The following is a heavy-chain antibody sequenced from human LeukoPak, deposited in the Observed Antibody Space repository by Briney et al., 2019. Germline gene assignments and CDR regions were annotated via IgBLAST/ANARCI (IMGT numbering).Heavy chain of an antibody. V-gene: IGHV3-23*01. D-gene: IGHD4-11*01. CDR2: ISGSGGST. CDR1: GFTFSSYA. J-gene: IGHJ4*02. Sequence: PGGSLRPSCAASGFTFSSYAMSWVRQAPGKGLEWVSAISGSGGSTYYADSVKGRFTISRDNSKNTLYLQMNSLRAEDTAVYYCAKSLIHDCSNYGWDFDYWGQGTLVTVSS. CDR3: AKSLIHDCSNYGWDFDY.